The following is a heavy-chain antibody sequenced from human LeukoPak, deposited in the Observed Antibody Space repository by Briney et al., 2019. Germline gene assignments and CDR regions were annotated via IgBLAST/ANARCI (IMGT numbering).Heavy chain of an antibody. CDR2: IIPILGIA. Sequence: SVKVSCKASGGTFSSYAISWVRQAPGQGLEWMGRIIPILGIANYAQKFQGRVTITADKSTSTAYMELSSLRSEDTAIYYCARALAVAASSYDLWGQGTLVTVSS. J-gene: IGHJ5*02. V-gene: IGHV1-69*04. CDR3: ARALAVAASSYDL. D-gene: IGHD6-19*01. CDR1: GGTFSSYA.